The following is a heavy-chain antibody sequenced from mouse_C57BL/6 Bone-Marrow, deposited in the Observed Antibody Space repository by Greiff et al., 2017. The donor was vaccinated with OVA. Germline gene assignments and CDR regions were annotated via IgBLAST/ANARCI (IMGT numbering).Heavy chain of an antibody. CDR3: ARDAPYDGYFYYAMDY. D-gene: IGHD2-3*01. J-gene: IGHJ4*01. Sequence: DVHLVESGGGLVQSGRSLRLSCATSGFTFSDFYMEWVRQAPGKGLAWIAASRNKANDYTTEYSASVKGRFIVSRDTSQSILYLQMNALRAEDTAIYYCARDAPYDGYFYYAMDYWGQGTSVTVSS. CDR1: GFTFSDFY. CDR2: SRNKANDYTT. V-gene: IGHV7-1*01.